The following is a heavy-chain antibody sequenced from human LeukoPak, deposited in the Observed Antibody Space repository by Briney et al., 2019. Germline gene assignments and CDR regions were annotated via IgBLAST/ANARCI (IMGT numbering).Heavy chain of an antibody. CDR3: ARVTCSSTSCYGYWNYYYGMDV. CDR1: GYTFTSYD. D-gene: IGHD2-2*01. CDR2: MNPNSGNT. Sequence: ASVKVSYKASGYTFTSYDINWVRQATGQGLEWMGWMNPNSGNTGYAQKFQGRVTMTRNTSISTAYMELSSLRSEDTAVYYCARVTCSSTSCYGYWNYYYGMDVWGQGTTVTVSS. V-gene: IGHV1-8*01. J-gene: IGHJ6*02.